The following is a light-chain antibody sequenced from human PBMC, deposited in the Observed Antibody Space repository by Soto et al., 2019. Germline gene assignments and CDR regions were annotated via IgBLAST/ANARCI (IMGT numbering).Light chain of an antibody. Sequence: HSVLTQPRSVSGSPGQSVTISCTGTSSDVGGHNLVSWYQQHPGKAPKLMIYEGSKRPSGVSNRFSGSKSGNTASLTISGLQAEDEADYYCCSYAGSSTPYVFGTGTKVTVL. CDR2: EGS. CDR1: SSDVGGHNL. V-gene: IGLV2-23*01. J-gene: IGLJ1*01. CDR3: CSYAGSSTPYV.